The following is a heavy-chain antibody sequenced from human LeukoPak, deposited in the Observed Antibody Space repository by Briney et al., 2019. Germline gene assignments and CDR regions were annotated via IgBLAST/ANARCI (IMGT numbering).Heavy chain of an antibody. V-gene: IGHV4-59*01. CDR2: IHYSGST. J-gene: IGHJ6*03. CDR3: ARTTEGGYTYDYFYYYYMDV. Sequence: SETLSLTCTVSGGSISSYYWSWIRQPPGKGLEWIGYIHYSGSTNYNPSLKSRVTISVDTSKNQFSLKLTSVTAADTAVYYCARTTEGGYTYDYFYYYYMDVWGKGTTVTISS. CDR1: GGSISSYY. D-gene: IGHD5-18*01.